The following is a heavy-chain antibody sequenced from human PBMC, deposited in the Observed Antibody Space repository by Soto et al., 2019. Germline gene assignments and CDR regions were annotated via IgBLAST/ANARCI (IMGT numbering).Heavy chain of an antibody. J-gene: IGHJ4*02. CDR1: GVAFNSYA. CDR2: NSKSGDNT. D-gene: IGHD3-10*01. Sequence: EVQLLESGGGLVQPGGSLTLPCAASGVAFNSYAMTLVPQFPGEGLQWVSSNSKSGDNTYYADSVKGLFTTSRDNSKNTLYLQMNSLRAEDTAIYYCAKGSFGFDYWGQGTLVTVSS. V-gene: IGHV3-23*01. CDR3: AKGSFGFDY.